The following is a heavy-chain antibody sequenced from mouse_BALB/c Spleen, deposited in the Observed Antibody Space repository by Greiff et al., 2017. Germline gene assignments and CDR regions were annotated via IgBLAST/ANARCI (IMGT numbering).Heavy chain of an antibody. J-gene: IGHJ2*01. CDR2: ISYDGSN. CDR1: GFSITSCCY. CDR3: ERGTIYYGNYLCYFDY. V-gene: IGHV3-6*02. Sequence: EVQLQESGPGLVQPSQSLSLTCSVTGFSITSCCYWNWFRQLPGNKLEWMGYISYDGSNNYNPSLKNRISITRDTSKNQFFLKLNSVTTEDAATYYCERGTIYYGNYLCYFDYWGQGTTLTVSS. D-gene: IGHD2-1*01.